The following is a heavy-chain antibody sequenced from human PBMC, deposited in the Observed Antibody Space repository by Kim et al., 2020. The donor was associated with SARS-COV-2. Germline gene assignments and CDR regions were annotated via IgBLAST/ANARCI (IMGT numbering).Heavy chain of an antibody. Sequence: GGSLRLSCAASGFTFSSYAMSWVRQAPGKGLEWVSAISGSGGSTYYADSVKGRFTISRDNSKNTLYLQMNSLRAEDTAVYYCAPRLHGNSCSDFPGFDYWGQGTLVTVSS. CDR3: APRLHGNSCSDFPGFDY. CDR1: GFTFSSYA. V-gene: IGHV3-23*01. J-gene: IGHJ4*02. D-gene: IGHD6-25*01. CDR2: ISGSGGST.